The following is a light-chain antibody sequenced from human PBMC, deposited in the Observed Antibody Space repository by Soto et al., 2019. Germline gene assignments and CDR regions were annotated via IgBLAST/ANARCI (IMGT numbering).Light chain of an antibody. CDR1: ESVSTN. CDR3: QQRRSSLT. J-gene: IGKJ4*01. V-gene: IGKV3-15*01. Sequence: EIEMTQSPATLSLAPGERVTLSCRASESVSTNLAWYQQKAGQAPRLLIYGASTRATGIPARFSGSGSGTEFTLTISGLQSEDFAVYYCQQRRSSLTFGGGTKVDIK. CDR2: GAS.